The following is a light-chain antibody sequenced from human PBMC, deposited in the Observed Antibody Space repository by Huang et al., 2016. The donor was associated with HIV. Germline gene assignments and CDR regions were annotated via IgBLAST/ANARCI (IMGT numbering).Light chain of an antibody. J-gene: IGKJ4*01. CDR3: QQLNSYYPLT. CDR1: QGISTY. V-gene: IGKV1-9*01. Sequence: IHLTQSPSSLSASVGYRVTITCRASQGISTYLAWYQQKAGKAPKLLFYGASTLQPGGPSRFSGSRSGTDFTLTINGLQPEDFATYYCQQLNSYYPLTFGGGTKVEIK. CDR2: GAS.